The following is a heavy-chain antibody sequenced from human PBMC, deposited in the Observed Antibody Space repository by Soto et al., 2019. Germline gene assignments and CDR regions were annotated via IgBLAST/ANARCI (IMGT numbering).Heavy chain of an antibody. CDR2: IYYSGST. V-gene: IGHV4-59*01. CDR3: ARVASRWLQKSGGYFDY. Sequence: SETLSLTCTVSGGSISSYYWSWIRQPPGKGLEWIGCIYYSGSTNYNPSLKSRVTISVDTSKNQFSLKLSSVTAADTAVYYCARVASRWLQKSGGYFDYWGQGTLVTVSS. D-gene: IGHD5-12*01. J-gene: IGHJ4*02. CDR1: GGSISSYY.